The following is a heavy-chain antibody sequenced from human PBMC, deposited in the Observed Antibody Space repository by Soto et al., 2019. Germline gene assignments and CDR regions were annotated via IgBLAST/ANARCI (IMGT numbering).Heavy chain of an antibody. J-gene: IGHJ4*02. CDR3: AKQAPYGDYPASICFDS. D-gene: IGHD4-17*01. CDR1: GCTFDSYS. V-gene: IGHV3-23*01. CDR2: ISGSGDTT. Sequence: EGSLRRSCAASGCTFDSYSQDWVRHTPGVGLKRLSVISGSGDTTYYADFVKGWYTTPRNNSTNTLHLQSSSLTVEDSAIYYCAKQAPYGDYPASICFDSWGQGTRVTFSS.